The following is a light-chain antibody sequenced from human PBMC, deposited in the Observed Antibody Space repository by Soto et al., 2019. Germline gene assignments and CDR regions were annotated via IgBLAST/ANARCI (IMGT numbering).Light chain of an antibody. CDR3: QQYGSSPRT. CDR2: GAS. J-gene: IGKJ1*01. V-gene: IGKV3-20*01. Sequence: EIVLTQSPGTLSLSPGERATLSCRDSQSVSSSYLAWYQQQPGQAPRLLIYGASSRATGIPDRFSGSGSGTDFTLTISRLEPEDFAVYYCQQYGSSPRTFGQGTKVEIK. CDR1: QSVSSSY.